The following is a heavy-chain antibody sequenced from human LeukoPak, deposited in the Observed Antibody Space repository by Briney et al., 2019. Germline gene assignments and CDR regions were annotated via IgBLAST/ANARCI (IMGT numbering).Heavy chain of an antibody. CDR1: GGTFSSYA. J-gene: IGHJ3*02. D-gene: IGHD3-22*01. CDR3: ARTMIVPLPGDAFDI. CDR2: IIPIFGAA. Sequence: SSVKVSCKASGGTFSSYAISWVRQAPGQGLEWMGRIIPIFGAANYAQKFQGRVTMTRDTSISTAYMELSRLRSDDTAVYYCARTMIVPLPGDAFDIWGQGTMVTVSS. V-gene: IGHV1-69*05.